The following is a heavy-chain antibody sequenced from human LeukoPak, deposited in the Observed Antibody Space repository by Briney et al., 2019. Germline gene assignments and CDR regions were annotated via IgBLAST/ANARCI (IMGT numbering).Heavy chain of an antibody. Sequence: GESLKISCKGSGYSFTSYWIGWVRQMPVKGLEWMGIIYPGDSDTRYSPSFQGQVTISADKSISTAYLQWSSLKASDTAMYYCARLGGSGSYYKMLRAFDIWGQGTMVTVSS. V-gene: IGHV5-51*01. CDR1: GYSFTSYW. CDR2: IYPGDSDT. CDR3: ARLGGSGSYYKMLRAFDI. J-gene: IGHJ3*02. D-gene: IGHD3-10*01.